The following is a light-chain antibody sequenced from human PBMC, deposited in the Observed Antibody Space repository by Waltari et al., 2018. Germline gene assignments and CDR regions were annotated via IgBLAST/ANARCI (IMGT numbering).Light chain of an antibody. CDR1: QSVSTY. V-gene: IGKV1-8*01. J-gene: IGKJ1*01. CDR2: AAS. Sequence: AIRMTQSPSSLSASTGDRVTITCRASQSVSTYLAWYQQKPGKAPKLLIYAASTLHRGVPSRFSGSGSGTDFTLSISCLQSEDFATYYCQQYYDYLRTFGQGTKVEIK. CDR3: QQYYDYLRT.